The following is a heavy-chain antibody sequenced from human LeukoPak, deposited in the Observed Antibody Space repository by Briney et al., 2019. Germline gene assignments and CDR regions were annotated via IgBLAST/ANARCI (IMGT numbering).Heavy chain of an antibody. Sequence: SQTLSLTCAISGDSVSSNSAAWNWIRQSPSRGLEWLGRTYYRSRWYNGFAPSVKSRITINPDTSKNQFPLQLNSVTPEDTAVYYCAVGYGYLLGWGQGILVTVSS. CDR1: GDSVSSNSAA. CDR2: TYYRSRWYN. J-gene: IGHJ4*02. CDR3: AVGYGYLLG. D-gene: IGHD5-18*01. V-gene: IGHV6-1*01.